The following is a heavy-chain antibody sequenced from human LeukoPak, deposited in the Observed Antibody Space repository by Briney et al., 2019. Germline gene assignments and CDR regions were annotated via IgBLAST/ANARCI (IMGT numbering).Heavy chain of an antibody. D-gene: IGHD5-12*01. V-gene: IGHV3-11*04. J-gene: IGHJ4*02. Sequence: GGSLRLSXAASGFTFRDYYMSWIRQAPGKGLEWVSYISSSGSTIYYADSVKGRFTISRDNAKNSLYLQMNSLRAEDTAVYYCAREDIVATFDYWGQGTLVTVSS. CDR3: AREDIVATFDY. CDR1: GFTFRDYY. CDR2: ISSSGSTI.